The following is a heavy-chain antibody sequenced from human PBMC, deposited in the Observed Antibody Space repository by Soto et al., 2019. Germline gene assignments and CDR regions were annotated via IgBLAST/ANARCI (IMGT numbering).Heavy chain of an antibody. CDR2: IYYSGST. CDR1: GGSMSSYY. Sequence: QVQLQESGPGLVKPSETLSLTCTVSGGSMSSYYWSWIRQPPGKGLEWIGYIYYSGSTNYNPSLKSRVTISVDTSKNQFSLKLNSVTAADPAVYYCARRWGGALDYWGQGTLVTVSS. V-gene: IGHV4-59*08. CDR3: ARRWGGALDY. D-gene: IGHD3-16*01. J-gene: IGHJ4*02.